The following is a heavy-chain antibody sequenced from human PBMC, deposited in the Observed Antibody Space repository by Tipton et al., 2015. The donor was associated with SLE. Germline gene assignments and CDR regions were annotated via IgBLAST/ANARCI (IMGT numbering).Heavy chain of an antibody. D-gene: IGHD1-26*01. CDR3: AREGGSYQGDY. V-gene: IGHV1-69*01. CDR1: GFTFSSYA. Sequence: SCAASGFTFSSYAISWVRQAPGQGLEWMGGIIPIFGTANYAQKFQGRVTITADESTSTAYMELSSLRSEDTAVYYCAREGGSYQGDYWGQGTLVTVSS. CDR2: IIPIFGTA. J-gene: IGHJ4*02.